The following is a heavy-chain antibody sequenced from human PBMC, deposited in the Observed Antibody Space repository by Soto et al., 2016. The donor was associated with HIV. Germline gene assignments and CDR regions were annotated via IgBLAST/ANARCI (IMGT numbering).Heavy chain of an antibody. Sequence: EVQLVESGGGLVQPGRSLRLSCAASGFTFYDYAMHWVRQAPGKGLEWVSSISWNGGSIGYADSVKGRFTISRDNAKNSLYLQMNSLRAEDMALYYCAKDMGGSSWQSPDAFDIWGRGTMVTVSS. CDR2: ISWNGGSI. CDR1: GFTFYDYA. CDR3: AKDMGGSSWQSPDAFDI. J-gene: IGHJ3*02. V-gene: IGHV3-9*03. D-gene: IGHD6-13*01.